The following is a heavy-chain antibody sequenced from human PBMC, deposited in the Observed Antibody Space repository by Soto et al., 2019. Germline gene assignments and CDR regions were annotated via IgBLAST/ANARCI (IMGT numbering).Heavy chain of an antibody. Sequence: GALRLSCAASGFTFSSYWMSWVRQAPGKGLEWVANIKQDGSEKYYVDSVKGRFTISRDNAKNSLYLQMNSLRAEDTAVYYCARDRTMVRGVIDYYYYYMDVWGKGTTVTVSS. J-gene: IGHJ6*03. V-gene: IGHV3-7*01. CDR1: GFTFSSYW. D-gene: IGHD3-10*01. CDR3: ARDRTMVRGVIDYYYYYMDV. CDR2: IKQDGSEK.